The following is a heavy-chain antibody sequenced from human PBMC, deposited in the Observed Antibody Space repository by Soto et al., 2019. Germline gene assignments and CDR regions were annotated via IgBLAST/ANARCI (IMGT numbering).Heavy chain of an antibody. Sequence: PGGSLRLSCAASGFAFSIYAMSCVRQAPGKGLEWVASVSGSGGSTYSADSVNGRFTISRDNSKIMVYLQMNSLRAEDSAIYYCAKCDGDYRYYYYGLEVWGQETTVTVSS. CDR3: AKCDGDYRYYYYGLEV. D-gene: IGHD4-17*01. J-gene: IGHJ6*02. CDR1: GFAFSIYA. CDR2: VSGSGGST. V-gene: IGHV3-23*01.